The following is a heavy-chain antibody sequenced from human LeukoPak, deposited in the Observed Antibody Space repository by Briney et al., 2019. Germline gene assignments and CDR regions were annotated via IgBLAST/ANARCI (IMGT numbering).Heavy chain of an antibody. CDR1: GFTFGSYS. CDR3: ARVYPPSTSTRGYGLDV. CDR2: ISSSSSYI. Sequence: GESLRLSCAASGFTFGSYSMNWVRQAPGKGLEWVSAISSSSSYIYYADSVKGRVTISRDNAKNSLYLQMNSLRAEDTAVYYCARVYPPSTSTRGYGLDVWGQGTTVTVSS. J-gene: IGHJ6*02. D-gene: IGHD2-2*01. V-gene: IGHV3-21*01.